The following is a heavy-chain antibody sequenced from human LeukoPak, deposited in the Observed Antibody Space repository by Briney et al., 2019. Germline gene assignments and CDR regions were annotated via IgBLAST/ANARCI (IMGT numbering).Heavy chain of an antibody. V-gene: IGHV3-23*01. D-gene: IGHD6-13*01. CDR1: GFTFSSYA. Sequence: GGSLRLSCAASGFTFSSYAMSWVRQAPGKGLEWVSAISGSGGSPYFADSVKGRFTISRDNSKNTLYLQMNSLRAEDTAVYYCAKDTAAAGPYYFDYWGQGTLVTVSS. CDR3: AKDTAAAGPYYFDY. CDR2: ISGSGGSP. J-gene: IGHJ4*02.